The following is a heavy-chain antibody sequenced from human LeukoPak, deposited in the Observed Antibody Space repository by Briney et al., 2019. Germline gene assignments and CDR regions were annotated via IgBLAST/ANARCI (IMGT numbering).Heavy chain of an antibody. Sequence: PGGSLRLSCAASGFTFSSYGLHWVRQAPGKGLEWVADISCDGSNKYYADSVKGRFTISRDNSKNTLYLQMNSLRADDTAEYYCANDYGDNGVLYNWFDPWGQGTLVTVSS. V-gene: IGHV3-30*18. CDR3: ANDYGDNGVLYNWFDP. CDR2: ISCDGSNK. J-gene: IGHJ5*02. CDR1: GFTFSSYG. D-gene: IGHD4-23*01.